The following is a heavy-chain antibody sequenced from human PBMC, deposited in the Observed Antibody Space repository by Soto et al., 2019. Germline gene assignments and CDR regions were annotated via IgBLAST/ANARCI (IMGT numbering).Heavy chain of an antibody. J-gene: IGHJ5*02. CDR2: IYYSGST. V-gene: IGHV4-30-4*01. Sequence: QVQLQESGPGLVKPSQTLSLTCTVSGGSISSGDYYWSWIRQPPGKGLEWIGYIYYSGSTYYNPSLKSRVTISVDTYKNQFSLKLSSVTAADTAVYYCARATTMIVVVITTMWFDPWGQGTLVTVSS. CDR1: GGSISSGDYY. D-gene: IGHD3-22*01. CDR3: ARATTMIVVVITTMWFDP.